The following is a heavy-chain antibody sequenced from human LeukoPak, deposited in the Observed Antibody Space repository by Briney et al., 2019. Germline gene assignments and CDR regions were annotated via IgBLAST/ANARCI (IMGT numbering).Heavy chain of an antibody. CDR1: GFTFSYA. V-gene: IGHV3-23*01. D-gene: IGHD3-10*01. CDR2: ISGSGGST. J-gene: IGHJ4*02. Sequence: PGGSLRLSCAASGFTFSYAMTWVRQAPGKGLEWVSAISGSGGSTYYADSVKGRFTISRDNSKNTLYLQMNSLRAEDTAVYYCASGSAYGSGSDYWGQGTLSPSPQ. CDR3: ASGSAYGSGSDY.